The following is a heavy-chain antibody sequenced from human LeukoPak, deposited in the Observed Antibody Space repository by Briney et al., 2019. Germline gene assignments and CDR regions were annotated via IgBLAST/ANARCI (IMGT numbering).Heavy chain of an antibody. CDR3: ARGGDSSGLFDY. D-gene: IGHD3-22*01. CDR2: IYNSETT. Sequence: PSETLSLTCTVSGGSISSHYWNWIRQPPGKGLEWIGYIYNSETTNYNPSLKSRVTISGDTSKNQFSLKLSAVSAADTAAYYCARGGDSSGLFDYWGQGTLVTVSS. V-gene: IGHV4-59*11. J-gene: IGHJ4*02. CDR1: GGSISSHY.